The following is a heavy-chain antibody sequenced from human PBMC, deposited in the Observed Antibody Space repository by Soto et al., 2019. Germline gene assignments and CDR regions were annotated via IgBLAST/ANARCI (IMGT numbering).Heavy chain of an antibody. Sequence: SETLSLTCSVSAGSISGSYWSWIRQSPGKGLEWLGYVYYTGSTNYSPSLRSRVSISVDTSKNEFSLRLSSVTAADTAVYFCARSVAVPGAHIDYWGQGTQVTVSS. CDR2: VYYTGST. D-gene: IGHD6-19*01. V-gene: IGHV4-59*01. CDR1: AGSISGSY. J-gene: IGHJ4*02. CDR3: ARSVAVPGAHIDY.